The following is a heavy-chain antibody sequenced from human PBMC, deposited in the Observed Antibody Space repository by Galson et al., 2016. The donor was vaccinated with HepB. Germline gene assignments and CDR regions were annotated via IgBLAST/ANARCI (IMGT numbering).Heavy chain of an antibody. CDR3: ARGMSHDYGVSADY. CDR2: INWNGGST. D-gene: IGHD4-17*01. J-gene: IGHJ4*02. Sequence: SLRLSCAASGFTFDDYGLSWVRQAPGKGLEWVSGINWNGGSTGYADSVKGRFTISRDNAKNSLYLQMNSLRAEDTALYYCARGMSHDYGVSADYWRQGTLVTVS. V-gene: IGHV3-20*04. CDR1: GFTFDDYG.